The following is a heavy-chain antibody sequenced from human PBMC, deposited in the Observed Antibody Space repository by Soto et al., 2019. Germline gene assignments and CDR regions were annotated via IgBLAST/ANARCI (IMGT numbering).Heavy chain of an antibody. CDR3: AREEYSSSWYLPDYYYYYYGMDV. D-gene: IGHD6-13*01. J-gene: IGHJ6*02. V-gene: IGHV3-30-3*01. Sequence: PGGSLRLSCAASGFTFSSYAMHWVRQAPGKGLEWVAVISYDGSNKYYADSVKGRFTISRDNSKNTLYLQMNSLRAEDTAVYYCAREEYSSSWYLPDYYYYYYGMDVWGQGTTVTVSS. CDR1: GFTFSSYA. CDR2: ISYDGSNK.